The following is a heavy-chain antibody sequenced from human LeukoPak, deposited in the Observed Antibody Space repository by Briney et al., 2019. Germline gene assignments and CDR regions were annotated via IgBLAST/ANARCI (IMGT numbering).Heavy chain of an antibody. CDR3: ARSKSSSSPNFDY. J-gene: IGHJ4*02. CDR2: ISYDGSNK. V-gene: IGHV3-30-3*01. Sequence: GGSLRLSCAASGFTFSSYAMHWVRQAPGKGLEWVAIISYDGSNKYYADSVKGRFTISRDNSKSTLYLLMNSLRAEDTAVYYCARSKSSSSPNFDYWGQGTLVTVSS. CDR1: GFTFSSYA. D-gene: IGHD6-6*01.